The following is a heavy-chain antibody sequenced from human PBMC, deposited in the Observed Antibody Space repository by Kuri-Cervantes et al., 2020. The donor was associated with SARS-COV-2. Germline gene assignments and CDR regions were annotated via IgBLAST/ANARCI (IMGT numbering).Heavy chain of an antibody. CDR1: GFTFSSYS. CDR2: ISSSSSTI. D-gene: IGHD1-26*01. V-gene: IGHV3-48*01. CDR3: ARDGSGSYSWFDP. Sequence: GESLKISCAASGFTFSSYSMNWVRQAPGKGLEWVSYISSSSSTIYYADSVKGRFTISRDNAKNSLYLQMNSLRAEDTAVYYCARDGSGSYSWFDPWGQGTLVTVSS. J-gene: IGHJ5*02.